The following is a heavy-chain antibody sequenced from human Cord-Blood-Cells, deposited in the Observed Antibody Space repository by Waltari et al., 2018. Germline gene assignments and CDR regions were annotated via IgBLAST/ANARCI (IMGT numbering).Heavy chain of an antibody. CDR3: ARGYCTNGVCYFDD. CDR2: ISSSSSYI. CDR1: GFTFSSYS. Sequence: EVQLVESGGGLVKPGGSLRLSCAASGFTFSSYSMNWVRQAPGKGLEWVSSISSSSSYIDYAESVKGRFTISRDNDKNSLYLQMNSLRAEDTAVYSCARGYCTNGVCYFDDWGQGTLVTVSS. D-gene: IGHD2-8*01. J-gene: IGHJ4*02. V-gene: IGHV3-21*01.